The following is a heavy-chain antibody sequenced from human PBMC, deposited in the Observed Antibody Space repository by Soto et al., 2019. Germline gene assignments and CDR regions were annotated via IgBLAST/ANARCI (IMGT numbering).Heavy chain of an antibody. CDR3: ARGNCSSTSCYDYYYYYMDV. CDR2: ISWNSGSI. J-gene: IGHJ6*03. CDR1: GFTFDDYA. D-gene: IGHD2-2*01. V-gene: IGHV3-9*01. Sequence: EVQLVESGGGLVQPGRSLRLSCAASGFTFDDYAMHWVRQAPGKGLEWVSGISWNSGSIGYADSVKGRFTNSRDNAKNSLYLQMNSLRAEDTALYYCARGNCSSTSCYDYYYYYMDVWGKGTTVTVSS.